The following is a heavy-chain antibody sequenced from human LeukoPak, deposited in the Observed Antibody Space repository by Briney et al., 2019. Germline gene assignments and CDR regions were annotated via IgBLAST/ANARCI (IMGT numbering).Heavy chain of an antibody. Sequence: PSETLSLTCTVSGGSISSGSYYWSRIRQPAGKGLEWIGRIYTSGSTNYNPSLKSRVTISVDTSKNQFSLKLSSVTAADTAVYYCARLTVVPATYYYYYMDVWGKGTTVTISS. D-gene: IGHD2-2*01. CDR2: IYTSGST. CDR1: GGSISSGSYY. J-gene: IGHJ6*03. V-gene: IGHV4-61*02. CDR3: ARLTVVPATYYYYYMDV.